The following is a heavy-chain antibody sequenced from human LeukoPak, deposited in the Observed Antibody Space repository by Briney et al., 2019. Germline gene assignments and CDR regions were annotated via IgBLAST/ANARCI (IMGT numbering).Heavy chain of an antibody. V-gene: IGHV3-30*18. CDR1: GFTFSSYG. CDR3: AKETKRYCSSTSCYAFDI. D-gene: IGHD2-2*01. CDR2: ISYDGSNK. J-gene: IGHJ3*02. Sequence: GGSLRLSCAASGFTFSSYGMHWVRQAPGKGLEWVAVISYDGSNKYYADSVKGRFTISRDNAKNTLYLQMNSLRAEDTAVYYCAKETKRYCSSTSCYAFDIWGQGTMVTVSP.